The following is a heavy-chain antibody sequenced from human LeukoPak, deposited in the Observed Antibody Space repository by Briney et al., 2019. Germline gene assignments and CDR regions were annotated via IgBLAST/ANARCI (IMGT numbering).Heavy chain of an antibody. D-gene: IGHD3-22*01. CDR2: IWYDGSNK. CDR3: ARDYPYYYDSSGYYSFDY. J-gene: IGHJ4*02. Sequence: PGRSLRLSCAASGFTFSSYGMHWVRQAPGKGLEWVAVIWYDGSNKYYADSVKGRFTISRDNSKNTLYLQMNSLRAEDTAVYYCARDYPYYYDSSGYYSFDYWGQGTLVTVSS. V-gene: IGHV3-33*01. CDR1: GFTFSSYG.